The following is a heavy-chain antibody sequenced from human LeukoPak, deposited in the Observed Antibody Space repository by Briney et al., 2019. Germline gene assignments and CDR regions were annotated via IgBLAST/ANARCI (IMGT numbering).Heavy chain of an antibody. J-gene: IGHJ6*02. D-gene: IGHD6-13*01. CDR1: GGSISSYY. Sequence: SETLSLTCTVSGGSISSYYWSWIRQPPGKGLEWLGYIYYSGSTNYNPSLKSRVTISVDTSKNQFSLKLSSVTAADTAVYYCARVGYSSSWYRRSYYYYGMDVWGQGTAVTVSS. CDR2: IYYSGST. CDR3: ARVGYSSSWYRRSYYYYGMDV. V-gene: IGHV4-59*01.